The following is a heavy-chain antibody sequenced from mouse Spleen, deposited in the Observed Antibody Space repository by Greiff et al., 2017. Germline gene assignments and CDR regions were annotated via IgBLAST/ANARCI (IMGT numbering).Heavy chain of an antibody. D-gene: IGHD4-1*01. J-gene: IGHJ2*01. V-gene: IGHV1-54*01. CDR2: INPGSGGT. CDR3: ARGGNWDGFDY. CDR1: GYAFTNYL. Sequence: VQLQQSGAELVRPGTSVKVSCKASGYAFTNYLIEWVKQRPGQGLEWIGVINPGSGGTNYNEKFKGKATLTADKSSSTAYMQLSSLTSEDSAVYFCARGGNWDGFDYWGQGTTLTVSS.